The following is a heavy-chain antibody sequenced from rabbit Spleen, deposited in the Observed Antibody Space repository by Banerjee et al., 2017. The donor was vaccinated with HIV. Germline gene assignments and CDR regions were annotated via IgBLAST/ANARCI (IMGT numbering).Heavy chain of an antibody. CDR2: IAGSSSGFT. CDR1: GFSFSSSDY. Sequence: QSLEESGGGLVQPEGSLALTCKASGFSFSSSDYICWVRQAPGKGLEWISCIAGSSSGFTYSATWAKGRFTCSKTSSTTVFLQMTSLTAADTATYFCARDLPDIIGWNFGFWGPGTLVTVS. CDR3: ARDLPDIIGWNFGF. V-gene: IGHV1S40*01. J-gene: IGHJ3*01. D-gene: IGHD1-1*01.